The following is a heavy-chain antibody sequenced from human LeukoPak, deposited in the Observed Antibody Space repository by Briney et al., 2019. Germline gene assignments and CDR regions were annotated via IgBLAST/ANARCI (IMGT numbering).Heavy chain of an antibody. CDR2: ISGSGGST. D-gene: IGHD2-2*01. CDR3: AKFGQLLGDYYYGMDV. CDR1: GFTFSSYA. J-gene: IGHJ6*02. Sequence: GGSLRLSCAASGFTFSSYAMSWVRQAPGKGLEWVSAISGSGGSTYYADSVKGRFTISRDNSKNTLYLQMNSLRAEDTAVYYCAKFGQLLGDYYYGMDVWGQGTTVTVSS. V-gene: IGHV3-23*01.